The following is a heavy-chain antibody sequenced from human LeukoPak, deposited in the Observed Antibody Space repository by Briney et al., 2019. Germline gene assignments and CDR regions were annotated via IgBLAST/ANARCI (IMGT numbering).Heavy chain of an antibody. CDR2: ISGGGDTT. V-gene: IGHV3-23*01. J-gene: IGHJ3*02. D-gene: IGHD2-2*01. CDR1: GFTFSTYA. CDR3: EKLRSSTSSDAFDI. Sequence: PGGSLILSCATSGFTFSTYAMNWVRQAPGKGLEWVSGISGGGDTTFYAVSVKGRFTISRDNSKNMLFLQMNSLRAEDTAVYYCEKLRSSTSSDAFDIWGQGTMVTVSS.